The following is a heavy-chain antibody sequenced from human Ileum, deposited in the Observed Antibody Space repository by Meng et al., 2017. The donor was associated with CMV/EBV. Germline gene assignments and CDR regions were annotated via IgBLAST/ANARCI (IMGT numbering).Heavy chain of an antibody. CDR3: AIFVTVPAAADY. V-gene: IGHV3-48*03. CDR1: EFTFSLYA. D-gene: IGHD2-2*01. Sequence: GESLKISCAASEFTFSLYAMIWVRQAPGKGLEWVSYISSSGSTIYYADSVKGRFTISRDNAKNSLYLQMNSLRAEDTAVYYCAIFVTVPAAADYWGQGTLVTVSS. CDR2: ISSSGSTI. J-gene: IGHJ4*02.